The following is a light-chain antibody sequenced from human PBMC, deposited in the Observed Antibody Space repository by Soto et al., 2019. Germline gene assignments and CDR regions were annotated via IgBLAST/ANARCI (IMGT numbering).Light chain of an antibody. CDR2: AAS. V-gene: IGKV1-39*01. CDR1: QSISSY. Sequence: DIQMTQSPSSLSASVGDRVTITCRASQSISSYLNWYQQKPGKAPKLLIYAASSLQGGVPSRFSDSGSGTDFTLTISSLQPEDFATYYCQQSYSTPQLTFGGGTKVEIK. CDR3: QQSYSTPQLT. J-gene: IGKJ4*01.